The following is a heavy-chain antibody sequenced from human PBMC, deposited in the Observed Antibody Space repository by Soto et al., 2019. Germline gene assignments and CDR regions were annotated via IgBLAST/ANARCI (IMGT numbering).Heavy chain of an antibody. CDR2: ISAHNGNT. Sequence: QVHLVQSGAEVKKPGASVKVSCQGSGYAFTTYGITWVRQAPGQGLEWMGWISAHNGNTNYARKLQGRVTVTRDTSTSTAYLELRCLRYDDTAVYYCARRRYGDYWGQGALVTVSS. D-gene: IGHD1-1*01. V-gene: IGHV1-18*01. CDR3: ARRRYGDY. CDR1: GYAFTTYG. J-gene: IGHJ4*02.